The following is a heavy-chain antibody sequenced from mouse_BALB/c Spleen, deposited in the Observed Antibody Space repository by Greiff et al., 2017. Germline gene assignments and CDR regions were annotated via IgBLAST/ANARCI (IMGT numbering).Heavy chain of an antibody. V-gene: IGHV1-15*01. CDR1: GYTFTDYE. CDR3: TRLAEDGYYWFAY. Sequence: QVQLQQSGAELVRPGASVTLSCKASGYTFTDYEMHWVKQTPVHGLEWIGAIDPETGGTAYNQKFKGKATLTADKSSSTAYMELRSLTSEDSAVYYCTRLAEDGYYWFAYWGQGTLVTVSA. CDR2: IDPETGGT. J-gene: IGHJ3*01. D-gene: IGHD2-3*01.